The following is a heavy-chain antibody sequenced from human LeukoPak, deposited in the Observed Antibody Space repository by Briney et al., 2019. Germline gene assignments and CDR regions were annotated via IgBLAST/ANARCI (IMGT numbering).Heavy chain of an antibody. V-gene: IGHV3-23*01. J-gene: IGHJ4*02. CDR2: ITDNGNTT. Sequence: GESLRLSCAASGFTFSSNAMNWVRLSPGKGLEWVSAITDNGNTTYYADSVKGRFTISRDNSKNTLYLQMSSLRAEDTAVYYCATLRLSDHFDYWGQGTLVTVSS. D-gene: IGHD2-15*01. CDR1: GFTFSSNA. CDR3: ATLRLSDHFDY.